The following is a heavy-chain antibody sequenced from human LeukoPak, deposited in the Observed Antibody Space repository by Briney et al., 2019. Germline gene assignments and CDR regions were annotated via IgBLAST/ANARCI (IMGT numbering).Heavy chain of an antibody. CDR1: GGSISSYY. J-gene: IGHJ4*02. V-gene: IGHV4-59*12. CDR3: ARIYCSSTSCYTGIAAAGIVF. CDR2: IYYSGST. D-gene: IGHD2-2*02. Sequence: PSETLSLTCTVSGGSISSYYWSWIRQPPGKGLEWIGYIYYSGSTNYNPSLKSRVTISVDTSKNQFSLKLSSVTAADTAVYYCARIYCSSTSCYTGIAAAGIVFWGQGTLVTVSS.